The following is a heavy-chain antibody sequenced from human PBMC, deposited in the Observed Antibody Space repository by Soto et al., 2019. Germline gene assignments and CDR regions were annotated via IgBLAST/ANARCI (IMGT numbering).Heavy chain of an antibody. V-gene: IGHV2-26*01. Sequence: QVTLKESGPVLVKPTETLTLTCTGSGFSLSNARMGVRWIRQPPGKALEWLAHIFSNDEKSYSTSLKSRLTISKDISKSPVVHTMTNMDPVDTATYYCARINYYYYGMDVWGQGTTVTVSS. J-gene: IGHJ6*02. CDR2: IFSNDEK. CDR1: GFSLSNARMG. CDR3: ARINYYYYGMDV.